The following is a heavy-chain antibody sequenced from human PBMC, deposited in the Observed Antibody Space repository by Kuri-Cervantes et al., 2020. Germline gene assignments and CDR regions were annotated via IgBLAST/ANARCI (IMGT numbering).Heavy chain of an antibody. V-gene: IGHV3-7*01. Sequence: LSLTCAASGFTFSGYWMSWVRQAPGKGLEWVANIKQDGSEKYYVDSVKGRFTISRDNAKNSLYLQMNSLRAEDTAVYYCARLGRFSGYEFFDYWGQGTLVTDSS. CDR1: GFTFSGYW. CDR3: ARLGRFSGYEFFDY. D-gene: IGHD5-12*01. J-gene: IGHJ4*02. CDR2: IKQDGSEK.